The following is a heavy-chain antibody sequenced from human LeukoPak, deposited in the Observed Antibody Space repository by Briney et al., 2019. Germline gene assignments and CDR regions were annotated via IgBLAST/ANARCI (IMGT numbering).Heavy chain of an antibody. D-gene: IGHD2-21*02. Sequence: GGSLRLSCAASGFTFSDYVMHWVRQAPGKGLEWVAVISYDGSNKYYADSVKGRFTISRDNSKNTVNLQINSLRAEDTAVYYCAKDYEAYCGGDCYSFFDYWGQGTLVTVSS. CDR3: AKDYEAYCGGDCYSFFDY. J-gene: IGHJ4*02. V-gene: IGHV3-30*18. CDR2: ISYDGSNK. CDR1: GFTFSDYV.